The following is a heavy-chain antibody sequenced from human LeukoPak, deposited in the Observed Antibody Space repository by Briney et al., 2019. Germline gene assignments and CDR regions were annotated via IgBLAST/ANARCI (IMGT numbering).Heavy chain of an antibody. D-gene: IGHD3-10*01. CDR2: ISAYNGNT. CDR1: GYTFTSCG. V-gene: IGHV1-18*01. J-gene: IGHJ4*02. CDR3: ARDPTMVRGVKGTPFDY. Sequence: ASVKVSCKASGYTFTSCGISWVRQAPGQGLEWMGWISAYNGNTNYAQKLQGRVTMTTDTSTSTAYMELRSLRSDDTAVYYCARDPTMVRGVKGTPFDYWGQGTLVTVSS.